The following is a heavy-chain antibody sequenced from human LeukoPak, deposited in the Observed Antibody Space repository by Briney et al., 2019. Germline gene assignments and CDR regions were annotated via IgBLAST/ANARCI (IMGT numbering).Heavy chain of an antibody. Sequence: PGGSLRLSCAASGFTFNTYRMNWVRQAPGKGLEWVSSISSTSSSIDYADSVKGRFTISRDNAKNSLYLQMNSLRAEDTAVYYCAREVSRQLDYWGQGTLVTVSS. D-gene: IGHD2-8*01. J-gene: IGHJ4*02. CDR1: GFTFNTYR. CDR2: ISSTSSSI. CDR3: AREVSRQLDY. V-gene: IGHV3-21*01.